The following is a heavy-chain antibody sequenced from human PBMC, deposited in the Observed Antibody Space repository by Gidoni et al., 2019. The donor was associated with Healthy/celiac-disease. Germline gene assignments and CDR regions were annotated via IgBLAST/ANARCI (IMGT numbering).Heavy chain of an antibody. CDR3: ARGRYGGHKSEGIFDY. CDR1: GGSFSGYY. V-gene: IGHV4-34*01. Sequence: QVQLQQWGAGLLKPSETLSLTCAVYGGSFSGYYWSWIRQPPGKGLEWIGEINHSGSTNYNPSLKSRVTISVDTSKNQFSLKLSSVTAADTAVYYCARGRYGGHKSEGIFDYWGQGTLVTVSS. CDR2: INHSGST. D-gene: IGHD4-17*01. J-gene: IGHJ4*02.